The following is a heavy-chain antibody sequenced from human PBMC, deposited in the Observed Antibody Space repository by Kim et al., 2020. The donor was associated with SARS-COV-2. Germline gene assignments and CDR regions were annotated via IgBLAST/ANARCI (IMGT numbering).Heavy chain of an antibody. Sequence: GGSLRLSCAASGFTFSSYAMHWIRQAPGKGLEWVAVISFDGSSEYYADSVKGRFTISRDNSKNTLYLQMNSLRAEDTAVFYCASLSSLGYSYDQGAFDMWGQGTRVPVSS. CDR1: GFTFSSYA. CDR3: ASLSSLGYSYDQGAFDM. D-gene: IGHD5-18*01. CDR2: ISFDGSSE. J-gene: IGHJ3*02. V-gene: IGHV3-30*04.